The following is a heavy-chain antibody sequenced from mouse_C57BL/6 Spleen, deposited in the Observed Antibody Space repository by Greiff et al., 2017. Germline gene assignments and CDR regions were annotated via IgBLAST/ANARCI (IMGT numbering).Heavy chain of an antibody. D-gene: IGHD2-5*01. J-gene: IGHJ4*01. CDR1: GYTFTDYE. Sequence: QVQLQQSGAELVRPGASVTLSCKASGYTFTDYEMHWVKQTPVHGLEWIGAIDPETGGTAYNQKFKGKAILTADKSSSTAYMELRSLTSEDSAGYYCTRAGSSYYSNYVKAMDYWGQGTSVTVSS. CDR3: TRAGSSYYSNYVKAMDY. V-gene: IGHV1-15*01. CDR2: IDPETGGT.